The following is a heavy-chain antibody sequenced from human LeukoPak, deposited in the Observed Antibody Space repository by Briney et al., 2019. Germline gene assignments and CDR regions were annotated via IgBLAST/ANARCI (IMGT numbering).Heavy chain of an antibody. Sequence: ASVKVSCKASGYTFTSYDINWVRQATGQGLEWMGWMNPNSGNTGYAQKFQGRVTMTRNTSISTAYMELSSLRSEDTAVYYCARDSIAAAGTFYYYYMDVWGKGTTVTVSS. CDR3: ARDSIAAAGTFYYYYMDV. CDR2: MNPNSGNT. V-gene: IGHV1-8*01. J-gene: IGHJ6*03. D-gene: IGHD6-13*01. CDR1: GYTFTSYD.